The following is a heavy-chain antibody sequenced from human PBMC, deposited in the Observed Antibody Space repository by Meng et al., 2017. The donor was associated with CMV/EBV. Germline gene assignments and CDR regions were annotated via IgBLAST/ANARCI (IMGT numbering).Heavy chain of an antibody. CDR1: GFSLSTSGVG. Sequence: SGPTLVKPTQTLTLTCTFSGFSLSTSGVGVGWIRQPPGKALEWLALIYWNDDKRYSPSLKSRLTITKDTSKNQVVLTMTNMDPVDTATYYCANSRSDYYDSSGYYYFGYWGQRTLVTVSS. CDR3: ANSRSDYYDSSGYYYFGY. CDR2: IYWNDDK. V-gene: IGHV2-5*01. D-gene: IGHD3-22*01. J-gene: IGHJ4*02.